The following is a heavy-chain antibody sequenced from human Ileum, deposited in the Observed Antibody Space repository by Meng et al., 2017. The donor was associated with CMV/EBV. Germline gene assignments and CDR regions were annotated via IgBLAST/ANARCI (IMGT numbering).Heavy chain of an antibody. J-gene: IGHJ4*02. CDR1: GGSFNDYY. Sequence: QVQLQHWGEGLLKPSESLTLTCAVYGGSFNDYYWSWIRQSPGKGLEWIGEIYHSGSTNYIPSFKSRVSISVDTSKTQFSLKMYSVTAADTALYYCARTQVVRVFDFWGQGTLVTVSS. V-gene: IGHV4-34*01. CDR3: ARTQVVRVFDF. CDR2: IYHSGST. D-gene: IGHD2-21*01.